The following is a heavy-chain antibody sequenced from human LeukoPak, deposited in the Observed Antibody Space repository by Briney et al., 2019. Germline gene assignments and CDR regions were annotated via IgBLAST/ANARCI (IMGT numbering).Heavy chain of an antibody. CDR3: VRDRELNY. D-gene: IGHD1-26*01. CDR2: IYNSGST. CDR1: GGPISIYY. J-gene: IGHJ4*02. V-gene: IGHV4-59*01. Sequence: SETLSLTCTVSGGPISIYYWSWVRQPPGKGLEWIGYIYNSGSTIYNPSLKSRATISVDTSKNQFSLRLSSVTAVDTAVYYCVRDRELNYWGQGTLVTVSS.